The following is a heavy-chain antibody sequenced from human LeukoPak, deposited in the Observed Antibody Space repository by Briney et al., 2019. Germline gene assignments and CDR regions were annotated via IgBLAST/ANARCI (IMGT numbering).Heavy chain of an antibody. D-gene: IGHD4-11*01. CDR3: ARGVPKTSYYYYYMDV. V-gene: IGHV3-7*01. CDR2: IKQDGSEK. J-gene: IGHJ6*03. Sequence: QPGGSLRLSCAASGFTFSSYWMSWVRQAPGKGLEWVANIKQDGSEKYYVDSVKGRFTISRDNAKNSLYLQMNSLRAEDTAVYYCARGVPKTSYYYYYMDVWGKGTTVTVSS. CDR1: GFTFSSYW.